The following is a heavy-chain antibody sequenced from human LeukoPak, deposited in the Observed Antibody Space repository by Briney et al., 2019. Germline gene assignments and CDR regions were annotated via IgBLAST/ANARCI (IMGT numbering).Heavy chain of an antibody. Sequence: GESLKISCKGSGYSFSNYWIGWVRQMPGKGLEWMGLIYPSASETMYSPSFQGQVTISADKSISTAYLQWSSLEASDTAMYCCASARHGDYVWDYWGQGTLVTVSS. CDR2: IYPSASET. V-gene: IGHV5-51*01. J-gene: IGHJ4*02. CDR3: ASARHGDYVWDY. CDR1: GYSFSNYW. D-gene: IGHD4-17*01.